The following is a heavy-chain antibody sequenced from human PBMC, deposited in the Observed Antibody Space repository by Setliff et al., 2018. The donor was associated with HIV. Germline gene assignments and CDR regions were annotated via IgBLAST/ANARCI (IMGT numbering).Heavy chain of an antibody. CDR3: ARDEPTGGIDY. CDR1: GFTVSSNY. Sequence: GSLRLSCAASGFTVSSNYMNWVRQAPGKGLEWVSIIYSGGTTYYADSVKGRFTISRDNAKNSLYLQMNSLRAEDTAVYYCARDEPTGGIDYWGQGTLVTVSS. V-gene: IGHV3-66*01. J-gene: IGHJ4*02. D-gene: IGHD3-16*01. CDR2: IYSGGTT.